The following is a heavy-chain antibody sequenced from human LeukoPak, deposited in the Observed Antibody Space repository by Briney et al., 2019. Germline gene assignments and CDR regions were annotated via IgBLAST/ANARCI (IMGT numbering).Heavy chain of an antibody. CDR3: ARGGMATIDAYYFDY. V-gene: IGHV1-69*04. CDR1: GGTFSSYA. Sequence: SVKVSCKASGGTFSSYAISWVRQAPGQGLEWMGRIIPILGIANYAQKFQGRVTITADKSTSTAYMELSSLRSEDTAVYYCARGGMATIDAYYFDYWGQGTLVTVSS. J-gene: IGHJ4*02. D-gene: IGHD5-24*01. CDR2: IIPILGIA.